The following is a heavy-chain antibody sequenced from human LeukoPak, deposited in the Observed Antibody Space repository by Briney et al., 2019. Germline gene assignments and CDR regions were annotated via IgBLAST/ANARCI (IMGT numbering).Heavy chain of an antibody. CDR2: IYYIGST. J-gene: IGHJ4*02. V-gene: IGHV4-59*01. CDR3: ARADRSSSDGIFDY. D-gene: IGHD6-19*01. CDR1: GGSISSYC. Sequence: SETLSLTWTVSGGSISSYCWGSIRQPPGKGLEWIGCIYYIGSTNYNPSLKSRVTISVDTSKNQFSLKLSSVTAADTAVYYCARADRSSSDGIFDYWGQGTLVTVSS.